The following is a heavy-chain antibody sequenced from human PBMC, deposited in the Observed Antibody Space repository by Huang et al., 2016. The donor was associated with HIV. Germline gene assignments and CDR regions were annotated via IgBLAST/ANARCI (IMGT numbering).Heavy chain of an antibody. CDR3: AKYRYYGSGRGIAY. V-gene: IGHV3-30*02. CDR2: IRYDGSNK. Sequence: QVQLVESGGGVVQPGGSLRLSGAASGFTFSSYGMHWVRQAPGKGLEWVACIRYDGSNKDYGDSVEGLFTISRDNSKNTRYLKMNSLRAEDTAVYYCAKYRYYGSGRGIAYWGQGTLVTVSS. CDR1: GFTFSSYG. J-gene: IGHJ4*02. D-gene: IGHD3-10*01.